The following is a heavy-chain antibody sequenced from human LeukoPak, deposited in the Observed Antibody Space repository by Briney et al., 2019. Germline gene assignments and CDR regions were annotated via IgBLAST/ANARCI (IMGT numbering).Heavy chain of an antibody. Sequence: ASVKVSCKASGYTFTGYYMHWVRQAPGQGLEWMGWMNPNSGNTGYAQKFQGRVTMTRNTSISTAYMELSSLRSEDTAVYYCARGGYYDILTGYYNNWFDPWGQGTLVTVSS. V-gene: IGHV1-8*02. CDR2: MNPNSGNT. CDR1: GYTFTGYY. CDR3: ARGGYYDILTGYYNNWFDP. J-gene: IGHJ5*02. D-gene: IGHD3-9*01.